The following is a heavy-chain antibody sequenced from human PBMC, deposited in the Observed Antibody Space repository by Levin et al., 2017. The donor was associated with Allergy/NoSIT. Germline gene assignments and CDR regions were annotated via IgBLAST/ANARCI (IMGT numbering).Heavy chain of an antibody. J-gene: IGHJ3*02. CDR2: INHSGST. D-gene: IGHD3-10*01. CDR3: ARGLGITMVRGASWDFDI. CDR1: GGSFSGYS. Sequence: SETLSLTCAVYGGSFSGYSWSWIRQPPGKGLEWIGEINHSGSTNYHPSLKSRVPISVDTSKNHFSLKLRSVTAADPAVYSCARGLGITMVRGASWDFDIWGQGTMVTVSS. V-gene: IGHV4-34*01.